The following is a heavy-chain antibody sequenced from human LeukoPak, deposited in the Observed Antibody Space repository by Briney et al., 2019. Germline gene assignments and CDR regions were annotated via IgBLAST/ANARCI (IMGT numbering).Heavy chain of an antibody. V-gene: IGHV1-2*02. Sequence: GASVKVSCKASGYTFTGYYMHWVRQAPGQGLEWMGWINPNSGGTNYAQKFQGRVTMTRDTSISTAYMELSRLRSDDTAVYYCARAHDSSGYYPDAFDIWGQGTMVTVSS. CDR2: INPNSGGT. J-gene: IGHJ3*02. CDR1: GYTFTGYY. CDR3: ARAHDSSGYYPDAFDI. D-gene: IGHD3-22*01.